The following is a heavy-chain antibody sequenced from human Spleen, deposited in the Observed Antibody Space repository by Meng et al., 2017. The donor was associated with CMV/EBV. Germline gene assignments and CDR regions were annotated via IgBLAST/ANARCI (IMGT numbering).Heavy chain of an antibody. V-gene: IGHV4-59*12. CDR2: MNSGGSA. D-gene: IGHD1-7*01. CDR3: ARVNWNYAYFDY. CDR1: GGSISSYY. J-gene: IGHJ4*02. Sequence: SETLSLTCNVSGGSISSYYWSWIRQPPGKGLEWIGFMNSGGSANYNPSLRSRVTISVDMSRNQFSLKLSSVTAADTAVYYCARVNWNYAYFDYWGQGTLVTVSS.